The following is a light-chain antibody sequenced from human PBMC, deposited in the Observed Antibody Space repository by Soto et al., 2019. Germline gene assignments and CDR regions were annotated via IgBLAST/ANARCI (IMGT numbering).Light chain of an antibody. CDR3: QQVNTYPFT. V-gene: IGKV1-9*01. CDR1: QGIGTY. J-gene: IGKJ3*01. CDR2: AAS. Sequence: IQMTQSPSSLSASVGDRVTITCRASQGIGTYFAWYQQKPGIAPKLLIYAASTLQTGVPSRFSGSGSGTDFTLTISSLQPEDVATYYCQQVNTYPFTFGPGTKVGNK.